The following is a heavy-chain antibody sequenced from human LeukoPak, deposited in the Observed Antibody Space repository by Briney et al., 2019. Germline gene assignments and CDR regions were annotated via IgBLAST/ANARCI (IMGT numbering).Heavy chain of an antibody. CDR3: ARARSIRGSGYAY. Sequence: SETLSLTCAVYGGSFSGYYWSWIRQPPGKGLEWIGEINHSGSTNYNPSLKSRVTISVDTSKNQFSLKLSSVTAADTAVYYCARARSIRGSGYAYWGQGTLATVSS. CDR2: INHSGST. V-gene: IGHV4-34*01. D-gene: IGHD3-22*01. J-gene: IGHJ4*02. CDR1: GGSFSGYY.